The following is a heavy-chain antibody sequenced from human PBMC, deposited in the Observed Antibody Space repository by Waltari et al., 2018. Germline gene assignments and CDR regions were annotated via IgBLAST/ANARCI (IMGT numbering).Heavy chain of an antibody. CDR1: GFTFDDYA. Sequence: EVQLVESGGGLVQPGRSLRLSCAASGFTFDDYAMHWVRQAPGEGREGVEGVEWKSGGIVYADSLKGRFTISRDNAKNSLYLQMNSLRAEDTALYYCAKDIGGGSPVVGYYGMDVWGQGTTVTVSS. CDR3: AKDIGGGSPVVGYYGMDV. CDR2: VEWKSGGI. J-gene: IGHJ6*02. V-gene: IGHV3-9*01. D-gene: IGHD1-26*01.